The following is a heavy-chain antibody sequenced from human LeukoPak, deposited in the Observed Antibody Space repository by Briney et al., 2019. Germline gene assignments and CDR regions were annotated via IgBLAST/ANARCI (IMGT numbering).Heavy chain of an antibody. CDR1: GYTFTGYY. J-gene: IGHJ4*02. CDR3: ARDRYDSSGYAH. Sequence: ASVKVSCKASGYTFTGYYMHWVRQAHGQGLEWMGWINPNSGGTNYAQKFQGRVTMTRDTSISTAYMELSRLRSDDTAVYYCARDRYDSSGYAHWGQGTLVTVSS. V-gene: IGHV1-2*02. CDR2: INPNSGGT. D-gene: IGHD3-22*01.